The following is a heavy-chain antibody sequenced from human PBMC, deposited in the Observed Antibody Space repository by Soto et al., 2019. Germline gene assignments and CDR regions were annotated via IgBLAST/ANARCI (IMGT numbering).Heavy chain of an antibody. V-gene: IGHV3-30*03. Sequence: GGSLRLSCVASGFTFSSFGMHWVRQAPGKGPEWVAVISYDGSDKYYADSVKGLFSISRDNSKNTLYLQMNSLRAEDTAVYYCARDSSSAQFDPWGQGTLVTVSS. CDR3: ARDSSSAQFDP. CDR2: ISYDGSDK. D-gene: IGHD6-6*01. J-gene: IGHJ5*02. CDR1: GFTFSSFG.